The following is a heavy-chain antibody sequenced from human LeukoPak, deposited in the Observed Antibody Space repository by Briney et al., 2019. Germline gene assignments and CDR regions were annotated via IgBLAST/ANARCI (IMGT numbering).Heavy chain of an antibody. CDR2: MKSKTDGGTI. V-gene: IGHV3-15*01. J-gene: IGHJ4*02. CDR3: TTNYYDTSGFDY. CDR1: GFTFRNAW. Sequence: GGSLRLSSAVSGFTFRNAWMNWVPQAPGKGLERVGRMKSKTDGGTIDYAAPVKARFTISRDDSKNTLYRQWNSLKTEDTAVYYCTTNYYDTSGFDYWGQGTLVTVSS. D-gene: IGHD3-22*01.